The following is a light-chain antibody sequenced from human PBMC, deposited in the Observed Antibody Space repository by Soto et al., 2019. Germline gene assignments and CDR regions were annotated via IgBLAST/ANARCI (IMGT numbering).Light chain of an antibody. J-gene: IGKJ1*01. Sequence: EIVLTQSPDTLSLSPGERATLSCRASQSVTGTYLAWHQQKPGQAPRLLIFAASSRATGIPDRFSGSGSGTDFTLTLSRLEPEELAVYYCQQYGSKPWTFGQGTKVEMK. V-gene: IGKV3-20*01. CDR2: AAS. CDR1: QSVTGTY. CDR3: QQYGSKPWT.